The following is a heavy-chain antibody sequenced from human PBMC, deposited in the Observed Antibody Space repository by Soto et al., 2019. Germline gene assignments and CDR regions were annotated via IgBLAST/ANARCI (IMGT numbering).Heavy chain of an antibody. D-gene: IGHD6-13*01. CDR3: ARDRERDAWYEDY. CDR1: GFSFSSYA. CDR2: ISGRDGST. J-gene: IGHJ4*02. V-gene: IGHV3-23*01. Sequence: ESGGGLVQPGGSLRLSCVASGFSFSSYAMNWVRQAPGKGLEWVSVISGRDGSTYYAGSVKGRFTISRDNSKNTLYLQMNSLRAEDTAVYYCARDRERDAWYEDYWGQGTLVTVSS.